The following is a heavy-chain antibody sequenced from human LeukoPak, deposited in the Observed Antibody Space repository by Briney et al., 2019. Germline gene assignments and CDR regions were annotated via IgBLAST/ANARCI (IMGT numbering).Heavy chain of an antibody. Sequence: ASVKVSCKASGYTFTGYYMHWVRQAPGQGLEWMGWINPNSGGTNYAQKFQGRVTMTRDTSISTAYMELSRLRSDDTAVYYCARNYGSGSYYIYYYYGMDVWGQGTTVTVSS. CDR1: GYTFTGYY. V-gene: IGHV1-2*02. J-gene: IGHJ6*02. CDR2: INPNSGGT. D-gene: IGHD3-10*01. CDR3: ARNYGSGSYYIYYYYGMDV.